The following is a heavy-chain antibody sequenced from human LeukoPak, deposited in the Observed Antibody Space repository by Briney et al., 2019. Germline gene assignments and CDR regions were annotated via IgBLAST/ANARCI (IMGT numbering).Heavy chain of an antibody. CDR3: ARQHYYGSEALYYYGMDV. CDR2: ISSSSSYI. J-gene: IGHJ6*02. Sequence: GGSLRLSCGASGFNFSSYSMNWVRQAPGKGLEGVSSISSSSSYIYYADSVKGRFTISRDNAKNSLYLQMNSLRAEGTAVYYCARQHYYGSEALYYYGMDVWGQGTTVTVSS. D-gene: IGHD3-10*01. V-gene: IGHV3-21*01. CDR1: GFNFSSYS.